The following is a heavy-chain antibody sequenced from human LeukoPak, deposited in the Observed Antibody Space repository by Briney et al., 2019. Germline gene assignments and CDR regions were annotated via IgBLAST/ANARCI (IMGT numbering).Heavy chain of an antibody. V-gene: IGHV1-46*01. CDR3: ARGEVPPHYFDS. Sequence: ASVKVSCKASGYTFTSYYMHWVRQAPGQGLEWMGIINPSGGSTSYAQKFQGRVTITADESTSTVYMELSSLRSEDTAVYYCARGEVPPHYFDSWGQGTLVTVSS. CDR2: INPSGGST. J-gene: IGHJ4*02. CDR1: GYTFTSYY.